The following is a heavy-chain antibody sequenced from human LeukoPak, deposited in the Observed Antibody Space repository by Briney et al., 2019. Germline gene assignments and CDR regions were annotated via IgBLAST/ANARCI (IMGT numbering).Heavy chain of an antibody. CDR2: IYSGGST. D-gene: IGHD3-22*01. Sequence: GGSLRLSCAASGFTVSSNYMSWVRQAPGKGLEWVSVIYSGGSTYYADSVKGRFTISRDNSKNTLYLQMNSLRAEDTAVYYCARDRPWYYYDSSGYFDIWGQGTMVTVSS. CDR3: ARDRPWYYYDSSGYFDI. CDR1: GFTVSSNY. J-gene: IGHJ3*02. V-gene: IGHV3-53*01.